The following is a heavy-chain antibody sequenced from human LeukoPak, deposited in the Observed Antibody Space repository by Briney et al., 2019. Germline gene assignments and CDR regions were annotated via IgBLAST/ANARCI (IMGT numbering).Heavy chain of an antibody. D-gene: IGHD6-19*01. Sequence: GGSLRLPCAASGFTFSSYWMHWVRQAPGKGLVWVSRINSDGKTTSYADSVKGRFTISRDNAKNSLYLQMNSLRAEDTAVYYCARDFDTPLGYSSGWFDYWGQGTLVTVSS. CDR3: ARDFDTPLGYSSGWFDY. J-gene: IGHJ4*02. V-gene: IGHV3-74*01. CDR2: INSDGKTT. CDR1: GFTFSSYW.